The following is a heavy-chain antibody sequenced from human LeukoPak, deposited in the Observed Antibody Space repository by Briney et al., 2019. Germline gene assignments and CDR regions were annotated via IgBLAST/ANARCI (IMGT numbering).Heavy chain of an antibody. CDR1: GFTFSYYG. D-gene: IGHD3-10*01. CDR3: AKPLMRDRWFGES. J-gene: IGHJ5*02. CDR2: IRYDGNDK. Sequence: PGGSLRLSCAASGFTFSYYGIHWVRQAPGKGLEWVAFIRYDGNDKYYAKSVKGRFTIFRDTSRHTVSLQMNSVRLEDTAIYYCAKPLMRDRWFGESWGQGTLVTVSS. V-gene: IGHV3-30*02.